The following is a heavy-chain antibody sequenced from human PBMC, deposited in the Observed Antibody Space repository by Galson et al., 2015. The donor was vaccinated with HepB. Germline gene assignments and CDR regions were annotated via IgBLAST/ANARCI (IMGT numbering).Heavy chain of an antibody. V-gene: IGHV1-69*13. D-gene: IGHD2-2*01. J-gene: IGHJ6*02. CDR1: GGTFSNYA. CDR3: ARGDIVVLPTPMPPYYGMDV. CDR2: IIPLFDIT. Sequence: SVKVSCKASGGTFSNYAISWARQAPGQGLEWVGGIIPLFDITNYAQNFQDRGTLSADESTSTVYMELSSLRSEDTAMYYCARGDIVVLPTPMPPYYGMDVWGQGTTVTVSS.